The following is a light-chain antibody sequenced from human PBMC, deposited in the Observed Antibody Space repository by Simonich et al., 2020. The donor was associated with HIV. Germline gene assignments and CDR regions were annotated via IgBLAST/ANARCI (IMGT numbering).Light chain of an antibody. J-gene: IGKJ1*01. CDR2: WAS. CDR1: QSVLYRSNNMNY. V-gene: IGKV4-1*01. CDR3: QQYYITPQT. Sequence: DIVMTQSPDSLAVSLGERATINCKSSQSVLYRSNNMNYLAWYQQKPGQPPKLLIYWASTRESGVPDRFSGSGSGTDFTLSISSLQAEDVAVYYCQQYYITPQTFGQGTKVEIK.